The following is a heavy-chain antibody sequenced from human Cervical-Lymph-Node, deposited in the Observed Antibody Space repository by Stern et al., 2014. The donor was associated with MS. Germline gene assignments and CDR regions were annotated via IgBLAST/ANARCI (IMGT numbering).Heavy chain of an antibody. CDR3: ARAGPYDYIWGNFRHRAFYFDS. V-gene: IGHV4-59*01. CDR1: SGFIGNNY. D-gene: IGHD3-16*02. Sequence: VQLVESGPGLVKPSETLSLMCSVSSGFIGNNYWSWIRQPPGKGLEWIGHLYYSGSTYYNPSLKSRVTISRDTSKNQLSLRLSSVTAADTAVYYCARAGPYDYIWGNFRHRAFYFDSWGQGALVTVSS. CDR2: LYYSGST. J-gene: IGHJ4*02.